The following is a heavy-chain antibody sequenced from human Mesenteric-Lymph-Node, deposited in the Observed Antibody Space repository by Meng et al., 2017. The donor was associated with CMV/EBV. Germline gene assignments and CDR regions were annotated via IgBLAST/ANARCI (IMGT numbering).Heavy chain of an antibody. V-gene: IGHV6-1*01. CDR1: GDSVSSNSDA. D-gene: IGHD1-1*01. CDR3: ARVGPNWDWFDP. Sequence: GDSVSSNSDAWNWIRQSPARGLEWLGRTYYRTKRHDDYAVSMKSRIAINPDTTKNQFSLQLNSVTPEDTAVYYCARVGPNWDWFDPWGQGTLVTVSS. J-gene: IGHJ5*02. CDR2: TYYRTKRHD.